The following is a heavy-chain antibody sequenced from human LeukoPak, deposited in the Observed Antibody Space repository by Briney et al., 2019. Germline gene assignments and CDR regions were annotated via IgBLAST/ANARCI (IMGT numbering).Heavy chain of an antibody. CDR1: GYTFTTYN. V-gene: IGHV1-2*02. CDR2: ITPNSGGT. J-gene: IGHJ4*02. D-gene: IGHD2-15*01. CDR3: ARGRGGGYFDF. Sequence: VKFSCKASGYTFTTYNIHWVRQAPGQGLEWMGWITPNSGGTNYAQKFQGRVTMTRETSISTAYMELSRLRSDDTAAYSCARGRGGGYFDFWGQETLVTVSS.